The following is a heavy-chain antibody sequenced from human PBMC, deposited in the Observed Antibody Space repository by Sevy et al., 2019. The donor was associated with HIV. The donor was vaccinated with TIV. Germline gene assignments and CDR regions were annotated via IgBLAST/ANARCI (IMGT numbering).Heavy chain of an antibody. CDR3: AKERDYDFWGGFDY. V-gene: IGHV3-23*01. J-gene: IGHJ4*02. D-gene: IGHD3-3*01. Sequence: GGSLRLSCAASAFTLSSYAMSWVRQAPGKGLEWVSAISGSGGSTYYADSVKGRFTISRDNSKNTLFLQVSSLRAEDTAVYYCAKERDYDFWGGFDYWGPGTLVTVSS. CDR2: ISGSGGST. CDR1: AFTLSSYA.